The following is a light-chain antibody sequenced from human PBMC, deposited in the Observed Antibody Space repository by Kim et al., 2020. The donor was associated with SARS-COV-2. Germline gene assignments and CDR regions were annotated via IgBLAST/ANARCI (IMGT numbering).Light chain of an antibody. CDR2: QDS. Sequence: SVSPGQTPSITCSGDKLGDKYACWYQQKPGQSPVLVIYQDSKLPSGIPERFSGSNSGNTATLTISGTQAMDEADYYCQAWDSSTAVFGGGTQLTVL. CDR3: QAWDSSTAV. CDR1: KLGDKY. V-gene: IGLV3-1*01. J-gene: IGLJ3*02.